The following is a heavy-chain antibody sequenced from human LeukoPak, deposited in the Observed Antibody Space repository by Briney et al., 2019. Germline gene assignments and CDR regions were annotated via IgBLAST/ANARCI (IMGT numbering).Heavy chain of an antibody. CDR3: ARASYDFWSGYHLAMSFDI. Sequence: SETLSLTCAVYGGSFSGYYWSWIRQPPGKGLEWIGEINHSGSTNYNPSLKSRVTISVDTSKNQFSLKLSSVTAADTAVYYCARASYDFWSGYHLAMSFDIWGQGTMVTVSS. J-gene: IGHJ3*02. D-gene: IGHD3-3*01. CDR2: INHSGST. V-gene: IGHV4-34*01. CDR1: GGSFSGYY.